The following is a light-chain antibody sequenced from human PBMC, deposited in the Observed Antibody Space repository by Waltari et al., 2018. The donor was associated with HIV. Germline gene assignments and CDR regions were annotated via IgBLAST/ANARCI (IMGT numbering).Light chain of an antibody. J-gene: IGLJ2*01. CDR2: GRN. V-gene: IGLV3-19*01. Sequence: SSALTQRPAVSVALGQTVRITCQGDSLRFYYASWYQQKPGQAPVLVIYGRNNRPSGIPARFSGSRSGNTASLTITGAQAEDEADYYCNSRDRSGYLHVLFGGGTKLTVL. CDR1: SLRFYY. CDR3: NSRDRSGYLHVL.